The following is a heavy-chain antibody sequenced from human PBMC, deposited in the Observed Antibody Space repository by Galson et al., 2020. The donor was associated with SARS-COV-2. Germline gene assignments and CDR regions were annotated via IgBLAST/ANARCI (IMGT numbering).Heavy chain of an antibody. V-gene: IGHV3-23*01. Sequence: GESLKISCAASGFTFRNYAMTWVRQAPGKGLEWVSAISASADNTYYADSVKGRFTISRDDSENTLYLQMNNLRAEDTAVYHCAKDWKFGNYYYYMDVWGLGTTVTVSS. CDR2: ISASADNT. D-gene: IGHD1-1*01. CDR3: AKDWKFGNYYYYMDV. CDR1: GFTFRNYA. J-gene: IGHJ6*03.